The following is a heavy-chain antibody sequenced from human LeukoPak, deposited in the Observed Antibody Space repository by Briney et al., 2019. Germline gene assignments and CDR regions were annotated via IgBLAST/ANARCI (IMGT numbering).Heavy chain of an antibody. CDR1: GYSFTSYW. J-gene: IGHJ4*02. CDR2: IYPGDSNS. D-gene: IGHD6-13*01. Sequence: GESLKISCKGSGYSFTSYWIAWVRQMPGKGLEWMGIIYPGDSNSKYSPSFQGQVTISADKSSRTAYLQWSSLKASDTAIYYCARRVRDVSSSWGYFDYWGQGTLVTVSS. V-gene: IGHV5-51*01. CDR3: ARRVRDVSSSWGYFDY.